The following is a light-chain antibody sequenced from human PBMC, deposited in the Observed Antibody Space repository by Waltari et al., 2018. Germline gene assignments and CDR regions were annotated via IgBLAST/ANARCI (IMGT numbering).Light chain of an antibody. CDR3: QQYNNWPPYT. J-gene: IGKJ2*01. CDR1: QSVSNS. CDR2: SAS. V-gene: IGKV3D-15*01. Sequence: EIVMTQSPPTLSVSPGERATLSCRASQSVSNSLAWYQHRPGRAPRLLIHSASTRAPGIPARFSGSGSETEFTLTISNLQSEDFALYYCQQYNNWPPYTFGQGTKLELK.